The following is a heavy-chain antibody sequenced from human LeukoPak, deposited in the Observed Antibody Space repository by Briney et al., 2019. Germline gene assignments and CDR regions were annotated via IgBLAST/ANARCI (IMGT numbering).Heavy chain of an antibody. D-gene: IGHD3-22*01. CDR3: ARASKTYYDSSGYYLYYYYYYMDV. CDR2: IIPIFGTA. J-gene: IGHJ6*03. V-gene: IGHV1-69*05. Sequence: SVKVSCKASGGTFSSYAISWVRQAPGQGLEWMGGIIPIFGTANYAQKFQGRVTITTDESTSTAYMELSSLRSEDTAVYYCARASKTYYDSSGYYLYYYYYYMDVWGKGTTVTVSS. CDR1: GGTFSSYA.